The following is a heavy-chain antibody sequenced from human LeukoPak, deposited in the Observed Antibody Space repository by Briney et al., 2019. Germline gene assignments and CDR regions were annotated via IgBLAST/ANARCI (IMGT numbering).Heavy chain of an antibody. CDR3: ARERGGSKLSGLYGRDYYYMDV. J-gene: IGHJ6*03. Sequence: GGSLRLSCAASGFTFSTYGMHWVRQAPGKGLEWVTFIQYDGSVKLYGDSVKGRFTISRDNSKNTLYLQMNSLRAEDTAVYFCARERGGSKLSGLYGRDYYYMDVWGKGTTVTVSS. CDR1: GFTFSTYG. D-gene: IGHD3-16*01. CDR2: IQYDGSVK. V-gene: IGHV3-30*02.